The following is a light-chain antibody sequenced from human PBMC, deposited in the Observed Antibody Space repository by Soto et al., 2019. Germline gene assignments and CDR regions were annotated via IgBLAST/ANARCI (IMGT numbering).Light chain of an antibody. V-gene: IGKV1-9*01. Sequence: IQLTQSPSSLSASVGDRVTITCRASQVISKYLAWYQQKPGTAPKLLIYLASTLQGGVPSRFSGSGSGTDFSLTISSLQPEDVATYYCQQYNHWATFGQGTKVEIK. CDR2: LAS. J-gene: IGKJ1*01. CDR1: QVISKY. CDR3: QQYNHWAT.